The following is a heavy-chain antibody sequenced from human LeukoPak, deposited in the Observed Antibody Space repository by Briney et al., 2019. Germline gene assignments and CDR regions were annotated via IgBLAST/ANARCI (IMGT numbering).Heavy chain of an antibody. V-gene: IGHV3-48*01. J-gene: IGHJ3*02. Sequence: GGSLRLSCAASGFTFSSYSMNWVRQAPGKGLEWVSYISSSSSTIYYADSVKGRFTISRDNAKNSLYLQMNSLRAEDTAVYYCARERRYCSSTSCSHDAFDIWGQGTLVTVSS. CDR2: ISSSSSTI. CDR3: ARERRYCSSTSCSHDAFDI. D-gene: IGHD2-2*01. CDR1: GFTFSSYS.